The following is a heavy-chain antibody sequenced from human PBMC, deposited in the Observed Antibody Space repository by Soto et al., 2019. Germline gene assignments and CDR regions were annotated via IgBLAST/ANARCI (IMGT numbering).Heavy chain of an antibody. CDR2: IYYSVST. D-gene: IGHD3-3*01. Sequence: SETRSLTCTVSGGSVSSGSYYWSWILHPPGKGLEWIGYIYYSVSTNYNPSLKSRVTISVDTSKNQFSLKLSSVTAADTAVYYCARATYYDFWSGYSNWLDAGGLGRLVTVS. V-gene: IGHV4-61*01. CDR3: ARATYYDFWSGYSNWLDA. J-gene: IGHJ5*02. CDR1: GGSVSSGSYY.